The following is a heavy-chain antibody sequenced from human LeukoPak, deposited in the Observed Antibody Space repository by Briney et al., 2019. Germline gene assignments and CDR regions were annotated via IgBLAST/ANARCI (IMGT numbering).Heavy chain of an antibody. CDR1: GYTFTSYD. CDR3: AITYSLNADDYYNYDMDV. D-gene: IGHD1-26*01. J-gene: IGHJ6*02. V-gene: IGHV1-8*03. Sequence: ASVKVSCKASGYTFTSYDFNWVRQATGQGLEWMGWMNPNSGNTGYAQKFQGRVTITRNTSISTAYMELSSLRSEDTAVYYCAITYSLNADDYYNYDMDVWGQGTLVTVSS. CDR2: MNPNSGNT.